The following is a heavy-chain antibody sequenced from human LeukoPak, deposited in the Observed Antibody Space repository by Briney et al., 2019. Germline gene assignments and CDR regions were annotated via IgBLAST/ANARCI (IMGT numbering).Heavy chain of an antibody. CDR1: GFTFGDTW. J-gene: IGHJ4*02. Sequence: AGGSLRLSCAASGFTFGDTWMNWVRQVPGQGLVWVANIKQDGSEKFYVASVKGRFTISRDNGKSSLYLQMNSLRAEDTALYYCATSYDMGWLIGYWGQGTLVTVSS. CDR3: ATSYDMGWLIGY. CDR2: IKQDGSEK. D-gene: IGHD3/OR15-3a*01. V-gene: IGHV3-7*03.